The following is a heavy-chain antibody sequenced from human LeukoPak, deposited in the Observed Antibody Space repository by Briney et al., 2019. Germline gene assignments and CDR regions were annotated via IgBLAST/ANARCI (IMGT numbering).Heavy chain of an antibody. CDR1: GGSISSYY. CDR2: IYYSGST. CDR3: AVDHTEEDYFDY. D-gene: IGHD1-14*01. J-gene: IGHJ4*02. V-gene: IGHV4-59*01. Sequence: SETLSLTCTVSGGSISSYYWSWIRQPPGKGLEWIGYIYYSGSTNYNPSLKSRVTISVDTSKNQFSLKLSSVTAADTAVYYCAVDHTEEDYFDYWGQGTLVTVSS.